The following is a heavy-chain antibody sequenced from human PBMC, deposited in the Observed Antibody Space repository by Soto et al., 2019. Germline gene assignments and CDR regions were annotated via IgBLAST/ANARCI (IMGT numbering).Heavy chain of an antibody. Sequence: LRLSCAASGFTFSDYYMSWIRQAPGKGLEWVSYISSSGSTIYYADSVKGRFTISRDNAKNSLYLQMNSLRAEDTAVYYCARRVAVAGKYNWFDPWGQGTLVTVSS. CDR1: GFTFSDYY. CDR2: ISSSGSTI. CDR3: ARRVAVAGKYNWFDP. J-gene: IGHJ5*02. V-gene: IGHV3-11*01. D-gene: IGHD6-19*01.